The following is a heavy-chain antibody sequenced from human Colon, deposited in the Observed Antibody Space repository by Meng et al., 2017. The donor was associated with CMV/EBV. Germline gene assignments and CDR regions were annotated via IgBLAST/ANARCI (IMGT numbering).Heavy chain of an antibody. CDR3: TRDVVAYTNSWPGDY. J-gene: IGHJ4*02. CDR2: ISSTGRTT. D-gene: IGHD2-2*02. V-gene: IGHV3-48*03. CDR1: GFTFNSYE. Sequence: GGSLRLSCAASGFTFNSYEMTWVRQAPGKGLEWVAHISSTGRTTYYADSVKGRFTISRDNAKNSLYLQLDSLRAEDTAVYYCTRDVVAYTNSWPGDYWGQGTLVTVSS.